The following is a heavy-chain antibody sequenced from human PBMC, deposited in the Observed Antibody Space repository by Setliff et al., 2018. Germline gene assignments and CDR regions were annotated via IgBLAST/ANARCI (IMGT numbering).Heavy chain of an antibody. J-gene: IGHJ4*02. CDR1: GDSIGRGGYY. CDR2: IYYSGST. V-gene: IGHV4-31*03. CDR3: ARESATIGEFPLYYFDK. Sequence: SETLSLTCSVSGDSIGRGGYYWSWIRQQPGKGLEWIASIYYSGSTYYNPSLKSRLRVSMDSSKNQFSLRLSSVTAADAAVYFCARESATIGEFPLYYFDKWGQGIPVTV. D-gene: IGHD3-10*01.